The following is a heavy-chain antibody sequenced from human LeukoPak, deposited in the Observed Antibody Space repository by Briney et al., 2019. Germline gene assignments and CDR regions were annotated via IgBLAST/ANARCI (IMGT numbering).Heavy chain of an antibody. CDR2: IYYSGST. V-gene: IGHV4-39*07. CDR3: ARVGPGGLDY. CDR1: GGSISSSSYY. Sequence: SETLSLTCTVSGGSISSSSYYWGWIRQPPGKGLVWIGSIYYSGSTYYNPSLKSRVTISVDTSKNQFSLKLSSVTAADTAVYYCARVGPGGLDYWGQGTLVTVSS. D-gene: IGHD3/OR15-3a*01. J-gene: IGHJ4*02.